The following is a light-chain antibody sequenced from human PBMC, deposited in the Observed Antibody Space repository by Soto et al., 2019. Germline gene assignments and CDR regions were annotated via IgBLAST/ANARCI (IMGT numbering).Light chain of an antibody. CDR1: SGHSSYI. V-gene: IGLV4-60*03. Sequence: QSVLTQSSSASASLGSSVKLTCTLSSGHSSYIIAWHQQQPGKAPRYLMKLEGSGSYNKGSGVPDRFSGSSSGADRYLTISTLQSEDAADYYCETWDSNPTVVFGGGTQLTVL. CDR3: ETWDSNPTVV. CDR2: LEGSGSY. J-gene: IGLJ2*01.